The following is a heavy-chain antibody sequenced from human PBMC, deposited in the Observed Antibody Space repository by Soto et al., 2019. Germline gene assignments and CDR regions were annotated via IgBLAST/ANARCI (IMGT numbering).Heavy chain of an antibody. Sequence: ASVKLSCKVSGYTLTELSMHWVRQAPGKGLEWMGGFDPEDGETIYAQKFQGRVTMTRNTSISTAYMELSSLRSEDTAVYYCASVLRYFDWLLYRWGQGTLVTVSS. V-gene: IGHV1-24*01. CDR1: GYTLTELS. J-gene: IGHJ5*02. D-gene: IGHD3-9*01. CDR3: ASVLRYFDWLLYR. CDR2: FDPEDGET.